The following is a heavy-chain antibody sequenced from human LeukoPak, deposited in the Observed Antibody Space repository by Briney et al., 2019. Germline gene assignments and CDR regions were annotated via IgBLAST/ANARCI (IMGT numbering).Heavy chain of an antibody. V-gene: IGHV5-51*01. Sequence: GESLKISCKGSEYRFTNYWIGWVRPMPGKGLGWMGIIYPGDSDTRYSPSFQGQVTISANKSISTAYLQWSSLKASDTAMYYCARTTVTLDDAFDIWGQGTMVTVSS. J-gene: IGHJ3*02. D-gene: IGHD4-17*01. CDR1: EYRFTNYW. CDR3: ARTTVTLDDAFDI. CDR2: IYPGDSDT.